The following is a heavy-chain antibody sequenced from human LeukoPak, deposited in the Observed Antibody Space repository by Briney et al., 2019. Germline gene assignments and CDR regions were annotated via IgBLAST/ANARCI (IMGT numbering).Heavy chain of an antibody. CDR1: GYTFTNYG. V-gene: IGHV1-18*01. CDR2: ISPYNGNT. Sequence: ASVKVSCKASGYTFTNYGISWVRQAPGQGLEWIGWISPYNGNTNYAQKLQGRVTMTTETSTTTAYMELRSLRSDDTAVYYCARDLDIVVVAAAVRHYGLDVWGQGTTVTVSS. J-gene: IGHJ6*02. CDR3: ARDLDIVVVAAAVRHYGLDV. D-gene: IGHD2-15*01.